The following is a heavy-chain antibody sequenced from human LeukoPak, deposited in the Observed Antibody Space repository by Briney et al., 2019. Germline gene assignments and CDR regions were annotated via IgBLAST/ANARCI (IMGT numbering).Heavy chain of an antibody. V-gene: IGHV3-23*01. D-gene: IGHD5-24*01. CDR2: ISGTGGVT. J-gene: IGHJ4*02. Sequence: PGGSLRLSCAASGFSFTNYAMSWVRQVPGKGLEWVSAISGTGGVTYYADSVKGRFTISRDNSKNTLYLQVNSLRAADTAVYYCAKVQEMATILPPFHYWGQGTLVTVSS. CDR3: AKVQEMATILPPFHY. CDR1: GFSFTNYA.